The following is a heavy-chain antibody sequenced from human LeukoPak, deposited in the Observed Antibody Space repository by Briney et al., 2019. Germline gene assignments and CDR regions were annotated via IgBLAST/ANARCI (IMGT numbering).Heavy chain of an antibody. CDR3: ARDRLGPTASFDY. V-gene: IGHV3-11*01. CDR1: GFAFGDYY. CDR2: IGSFGTTI. D-gene: IGHD1-26*01. J-gene: IGHJ4*02. Sequence: GGSLRLSCAASGFAFGDYYMSWIRQAPGKGLEWVSYIGSFGTTIYYADSVKGRFTVSRDNDKNSLYLQMNSLRVEDTAVYYCARDRLGPTASFDYWGQGTLVTVSS.